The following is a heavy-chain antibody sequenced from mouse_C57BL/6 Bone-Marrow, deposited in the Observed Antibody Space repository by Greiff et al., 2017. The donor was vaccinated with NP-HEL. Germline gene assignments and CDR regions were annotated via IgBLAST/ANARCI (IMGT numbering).Heavy chain of an antibody. CDR2: IDPETGGT. CDR1: GYTFTDYE. J-gene: IGHJ2*01. CDR3: TRRGIYDYDDY. V-gene: IGHV1-15*01. Sequence: QVQLQQSGAELVRPGASVTLSCKASGYTFTDYEMHWVKQTPVHGLEWIGAIDPETGGTAYNQKFKGKAILTADKSSSTAYMELRSLTSEDSAVYYCTRRGIYDYDDYWGQGTTLTVSS. D-gene: IGHD2-4*01.